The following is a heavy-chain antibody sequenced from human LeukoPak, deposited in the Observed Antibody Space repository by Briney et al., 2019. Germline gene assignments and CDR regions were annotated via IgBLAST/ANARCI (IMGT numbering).Heavy chain of an antibody. CDR3: ARGLDASMETAYDY. Sequence: ASVKVSCKASGGTFTSYAIGWVRKAPGQGLGWMGGIISILGTANYAQKFQGRVTITTDESTSTAYMEVSSLRSEDTAIYYCARGLDASMETAYDYWGQGTLVTVSS. V-gene: IGHV1-69*05. CDR1: GGTFTSYA. J-gene: IGHJ4*02. D-gene: IGHD5-18*01. CDR2: IISILGTA.